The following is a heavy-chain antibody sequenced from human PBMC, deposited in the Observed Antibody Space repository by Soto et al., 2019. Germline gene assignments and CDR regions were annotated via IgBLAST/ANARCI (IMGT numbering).Heavy chain of an antibody. D-gene: IGHD2-2*01. CDR1: GFPFTYYG. Sequence: QVQLVESGGGVVQPGRSLRLSCAASGFPFTYYGMHWVREGPDKGLEWLAIIPADGSDKYYADSVTGRFTISRDNSKNTLYLQVNSRRPEDTAFYSCVGLQYHLDYLCQGTLVIVSS. J-gene: IGHJ4*02. CDR2: IPADGSDK. CDR3: VGLQYHLDY. V-gene: IGHV3-30*03.